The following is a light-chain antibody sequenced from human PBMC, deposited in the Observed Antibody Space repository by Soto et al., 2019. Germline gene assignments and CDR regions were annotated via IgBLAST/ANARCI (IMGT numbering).Light chain of an antibody. CDR3: QKYTSVIT. CDR1: QGISNF. J-gene: IGKJ5*01. V-gene: IGKV1-27*01. CDR2: AAS. Sequence: DIPMTQSPSSLSASVGDRVTITCRASQGISNFLAWYQQKPGKVPKLLISAASTLQSGVPSRFSGSGSGTHFTLTITSLQPEDVATYYCQKYTSVITFGQGTRLEIK.